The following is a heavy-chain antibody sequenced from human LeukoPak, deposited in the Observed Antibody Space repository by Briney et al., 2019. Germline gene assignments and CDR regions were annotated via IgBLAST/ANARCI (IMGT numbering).Heavy chain of an antibody. J-gene: IGHJ4*02. Sequence: GGSLRLSCAASGLTVSTNYMTWVRQAPGKELEWVSIIHSEGSTYYADSVKGRFTNSRDNYKNTLYLQMNSLRGEDTAMYYCARDLDYFDSSGSHRRRNYFDYWGQGTLVTVSS. CDR3: ARDLDYFDSSGSHRRRNYFDY. CDR2: IHSEGST. D-gene: IGHD3-22*01. CDR1: GLTVSTNY. V-gene: IGHV3-53*01.